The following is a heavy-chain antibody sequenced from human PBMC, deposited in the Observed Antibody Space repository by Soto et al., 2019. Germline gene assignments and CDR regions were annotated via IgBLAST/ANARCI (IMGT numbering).Heavy chain of an antibody. CDR3: ARVGVYSSSWSH. CDR1: GGTFSSYA. D-gene: IGHD6-13*01. J-gene: IGHJ1*01. Sequence: ASVKVSCKASGGTFSSYAISWVRQAPGQGLEWMGGIIPIFGTANYAQKFQGRVTITADKSTSTAYMELSSLRSEDTAVYYCARVGVYSSSWSHWGQGTLVTVSS. V-gene: IGHV1-69*06. CDR2: IIPIFGTA.